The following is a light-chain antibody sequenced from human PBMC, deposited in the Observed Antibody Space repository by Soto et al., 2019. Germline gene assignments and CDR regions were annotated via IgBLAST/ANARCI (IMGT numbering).Light chain of an antibody. CDR3: QSYDSSLSGSGV. Sequence: QSVLTQPPSVSGAPGQRVTISCTGSSSNIGAGYDVHWYQQLPGTAPKLLIYGNNNRPSGVPDRFSGSKSGTSASLAITGLQAEDEADYYCQSYDSSLSGSGVFGGGTQLPVL. CDR1: SSNIGAGYD. V-gene: IGLV1-40*01. CDR2: GNN. J-gene: IGLJ3*02.